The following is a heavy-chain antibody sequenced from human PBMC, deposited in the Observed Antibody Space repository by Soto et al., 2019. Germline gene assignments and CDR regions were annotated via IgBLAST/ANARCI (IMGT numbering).Heavy chain of an antibody. J-gene: IGHJ6*02. D-gene: IGHD6-19*01. CDR2: INPNSGGT. CDR1: GYTFTGYY. V-gene: IGHV1-2*04. Sequence: GASVKVSCKASGYTFTGYYMHWVRQAPGQGLAWMGWINPNSGGTNYAQKFQGWVTMTSDTSISTAYMELSRLRSDDTAVYYCARGVAVAGSYYYYGMDVWGQGTTVTVSS. CDR3: ARGVAVAGSYYYYGMDV.